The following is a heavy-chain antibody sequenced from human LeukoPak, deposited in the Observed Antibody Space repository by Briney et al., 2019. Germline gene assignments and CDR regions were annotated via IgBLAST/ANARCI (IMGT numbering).Heavy chain of an antibody. J-gene: IGHJ4*02. CDR1: GFTFSSYA. D-gene: IGHD1-7*01. CDR3: ARDRNYGEHIDY. CDR2: ISGSGGST. V-gene: IGHV3-23*01. Sequence: GGSLRLSCAASGFTFSSYAMSWVRQAPGKGLEWVSAISGSGGSTYYADSVKGRFTISRDNAKNSLYLQMNSLRAEDTALYYCARDRNYGEHIDYWGQGTLVTVSS.